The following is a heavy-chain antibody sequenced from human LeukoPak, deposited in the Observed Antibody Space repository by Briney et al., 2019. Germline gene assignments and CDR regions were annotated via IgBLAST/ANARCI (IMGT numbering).Heavy chain of an antibody. V-gene: IGHV4-59*06. CDR1: GFTFSSYS. CDR2: IYYSGST. J-gene: IGHJ3*02. Sequence: PGGSLRLSCAASGFTFSSYSMNWVRQAPGKGLEWIGYIYYSGSTYYNPSLKSRVTISVDTSKNQFSLRLSSVTAADTAVYYCAREVVGTISRRAFDIWGQGTMVIVSS. CDR3: AREVVGTISRRAFDI. D-gene: IGHD1-1*01.